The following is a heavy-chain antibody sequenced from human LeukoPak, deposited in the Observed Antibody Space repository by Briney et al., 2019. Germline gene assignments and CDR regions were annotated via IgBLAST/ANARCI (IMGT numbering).Heavy chain of an antibody. J-gene: IGHJ4*02. V-gene: IGHV3-23*01. Sequence: HPGGSLRLSCAASGSTFSSYGMHWVRQAPGKGLDWVSAISGSGDTTYFADSVKGRFTISRDNSKNTLYLQMNSLRAEDTAVYYCAKDRLGAMLYFDYWGQGTLVTVSS. D-gene: IGHD1-26*01. CDR3: AKDRLGAMLYFDY. CDR1: GSTFSSYG. CDR2: ISGSGDTT.